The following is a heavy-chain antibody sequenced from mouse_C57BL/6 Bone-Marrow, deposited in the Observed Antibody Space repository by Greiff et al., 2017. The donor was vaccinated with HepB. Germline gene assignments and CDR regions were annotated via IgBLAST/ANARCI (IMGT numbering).Heavy chain of an antibody. CDR3: ARTLWLRRRDYAMDY. CDR2: ISSGSSTI. Sequence: EVMLVESGGGLVKPGGSLKLSCAASGFTFSDYGMHWVRQAPEKGLEWVAYISSGSSTIYYADTVKGRFTISRDNAKNTLFLQMTSLRSEDTAMYYCARTLWLRRRDYAMDYWGQGTSVTVSS. V-gene: IGHV5-17*01. J-gene: IGHJ4*01. CDR1: GFTFSDYG. D-gene: IGHD2-2*01.